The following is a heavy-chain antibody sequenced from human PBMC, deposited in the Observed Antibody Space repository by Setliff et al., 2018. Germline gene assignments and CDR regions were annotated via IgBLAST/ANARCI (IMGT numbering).Heavy chain of an antibody. J-gene: IGHJ4*02. CDR2: INSDGSST. V-gene: IGHV3-74*01. D-gene: IGHD3-16*01. CDR3: TRGEVWGTPTAGDF. Sequence: GGSLRLSCAASGFTFSRYWMHWVRQVPGKGLVWVSRINSDGSSTSYADSVKGRFTISRDNAKNTLFLQMNSLGVEDTAVYYCTRGEVWGTPTAGDFWGQGTLVTVSS. CDR1: GFTFSRYW.